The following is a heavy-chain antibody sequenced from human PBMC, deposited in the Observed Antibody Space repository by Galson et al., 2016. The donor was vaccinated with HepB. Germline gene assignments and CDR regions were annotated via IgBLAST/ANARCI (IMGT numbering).Heavy chain of an antibody. J-gene: IGHJ2*01. D-gene: IGHD3-10*01. CDR2: LNWNGGNT. Sequence: SLRLSCAASGFIFDDYGMNWVRQTPGKGLEWVSGLNWNGGNTDYADSVKGRFTISRDNGKNSLYLQMNALRAEDTALYYCVRDSSGSGEILAFLNPGNWYFDLWCRGTLVAVSS. CDR1: GFIFDDYG. CDR3: VRDSSGSGEILAFLNPGNWYFDL. V-gene: IGHV3-20*04.